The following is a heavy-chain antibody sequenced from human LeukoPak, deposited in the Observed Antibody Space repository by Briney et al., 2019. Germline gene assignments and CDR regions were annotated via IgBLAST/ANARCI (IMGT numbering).Heavy chain of an antibody. D-gene: IGHD3-9*01. V-gene: IGHV1-69*04. Sequence: GASVKVSCKATGGTFTNYAVSWVRQAPGLGLEWMGRIIVTLGTPNYAQKFQGRVAITADKSTSTAYMELSSLRSEDTAVYYCARAVDDDLAGYYWGDWFDPWGQGTLVTVSS. CDR3: ARAVDDDLAGYYWGDWFDP. J-gene: IGHJ5*02. CDR2: IIVTLGTP. CDR1: GGTFTNYA.